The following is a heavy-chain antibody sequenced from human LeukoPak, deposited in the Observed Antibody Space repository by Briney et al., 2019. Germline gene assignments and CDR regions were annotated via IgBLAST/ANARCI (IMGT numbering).Heavy chain of an antibody. V-gene: IGHV4-59*01. CDR1: GGSICSYY. CDR2: IYYSGST. D-gene: IGHD3-10*01. J-gene: IGHJ5*02. CDR3: ARDGSGSYYNLERWFDP. Sequence: SETLSLTCAVSGGSICSYYWSWIRQPPGKGLEWIGYIYYSGSTNYNPSLKSRVTISVDTSKNQFSLKLSSVTAADTAVYYCARDGSGSYYNLERWFDPWGQGTLVTVSS.